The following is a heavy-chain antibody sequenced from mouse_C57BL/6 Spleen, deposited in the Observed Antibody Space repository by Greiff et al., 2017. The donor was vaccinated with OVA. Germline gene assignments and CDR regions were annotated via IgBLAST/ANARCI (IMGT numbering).Heavy chain of an antibody. V-gene: IGHV1-26*01. CDR2: INPNNGGT. CDR3: AIDGSSYG. J-gene: IGHJ3*02. CDR1: GYTFTDYY. Sequence: EVQLQQSGPELVKPGASVKISCKASGYTFTDYYMNWVKQSHGKSLEWIGDINPNNGGTSYNQKFKGKATLTVDKSSSTAYMELRSLTSEDSAVYYCAIDGSSYGWGQGTLVTVSA. D-gene: IGHD1-1*01.